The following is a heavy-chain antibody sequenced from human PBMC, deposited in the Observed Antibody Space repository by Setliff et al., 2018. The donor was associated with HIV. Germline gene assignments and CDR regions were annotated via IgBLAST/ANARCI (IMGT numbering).Heavy chain of an antibody. J-gene: IGHJ5*02. Sequence: SVKVSCKASGGTFSSYAISWVRQAPGQGLEWMGGIIPILGIANYAQKFQGRVTITADESTSTAYMELSSLRSEDTAVYYCARDATDSSGYYLGWFDPWGQGTLVTVSS. D-gene: IGHD3-22*01. V-gene: IGHV1-69*10. CDR3: ARDATDSSGYYLGWFDP. CDR2: IIPILGIA. CDR1: GGTFSSYA.